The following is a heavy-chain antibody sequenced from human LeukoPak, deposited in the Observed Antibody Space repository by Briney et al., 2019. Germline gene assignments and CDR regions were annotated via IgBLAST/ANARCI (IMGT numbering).Heavy chain of an antibody. V-gene: IGHV3-66*01. J-gene: IGHJ6*02. CDR1: GFTVSSSH. CDR3: ARLPNWGTGYGVDV. CDR2: IYSGGTT. Sequence: GGSLRLSCAASGFTVSSSHMSWVRQAPGKGLEWVSVIYSGGTTYYADSVKGRFTISRDNSKNTLYLQMNSLRAEDTAVYYCARLPNWGTGYGVDVWGQGTTVTVSS. D-gene: IGHD7-27*01.